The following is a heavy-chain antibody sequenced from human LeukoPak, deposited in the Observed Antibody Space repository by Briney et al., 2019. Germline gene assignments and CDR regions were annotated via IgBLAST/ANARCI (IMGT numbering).Heavy chain of an antibody. CDR2: FSGNGEWT. CDR3: ARVGYYSSGPFSYFDY. V-gene: IGHV3-23*01. J-gene: IGHJ4*02. CDR1: GFSVGSYG. D-gene: IGHD3-10*01. Sequence: GGSLRLSCAASGFSVGSYGMSWVRQAPGKGLEWVSTFSGNGEWTHYADSVKGRFTISRDSSENTLYLQMNSLRVEDTAVYYCARVGYYSSGPFSYFDYWGQGTLVTVSS.